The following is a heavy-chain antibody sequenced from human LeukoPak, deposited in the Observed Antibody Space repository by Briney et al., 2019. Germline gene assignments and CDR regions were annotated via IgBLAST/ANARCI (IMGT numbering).Heavy chain of an antibody. CDR1: GFTFGSYG. Sequence: GGSLRLSCAASGFTFGSYGMHWVRQAPGKGLEWVAFIRYDGSNKYYADSVKGRFTISRDNSKNTLYLQMNSLRAEDTAVYYCAKDVTAIIDAFDIWGQGTMVTVSS. D-gene: IGHD2-21*02. CDR3: AKDVTAIIDAFDI. V-gene: IGHV3-30*02. CDR2: IRYDGSNK. J-gene: IGHJ3*02.